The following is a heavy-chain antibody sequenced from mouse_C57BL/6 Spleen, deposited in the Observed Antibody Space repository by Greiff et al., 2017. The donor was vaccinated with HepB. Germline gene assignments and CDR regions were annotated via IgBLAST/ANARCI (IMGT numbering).Heavy chain of an antibody. J-gene: IGHJ1*03. Sequence: QVQLQQSGAELVRPGASVTLSCKASGYTFTDYEMHWVKQTPVHGLEWIGAIDPETGGTAYNQKFKGKAILTADKSSSTAYMELRSLTSEDSAVYYCTRAPITTVVATSYFDVWGTGTTVTVSS. V-gene: IGHV1-15*01. D-gene: IGHD1-1*01. CDR2: IDPETGGT. CDR3: TRAPITTVVATSYFDV. CDR1: GYTFTDYE.